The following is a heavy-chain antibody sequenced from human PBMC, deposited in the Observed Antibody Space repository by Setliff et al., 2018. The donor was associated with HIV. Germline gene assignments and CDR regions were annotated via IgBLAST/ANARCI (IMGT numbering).Heavy chain of an antibody. D-gene: IGHD3-3*01. CDR1: GFTFSSYG. Sequence: GGSLRLSCAASGFTFSSYGMHWVRQAPGKGLEWVAVIWYDGSNKYYADSVKGRFTISRDNAKNSLYLQMNSLRAEDTAVYYCAKIFGVVIADYWGQGTLVTVSS. CDR3: AKIFGVVIADY. CDR2: IWYDGSNK. J-gene: IGHJ4*02. V-gene: IGHV3-33*03.